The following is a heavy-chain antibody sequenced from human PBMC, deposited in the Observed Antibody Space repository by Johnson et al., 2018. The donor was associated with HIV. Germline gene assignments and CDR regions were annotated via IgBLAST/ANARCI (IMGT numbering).Heavy chain of an antibody. V-gene: IGHV3-13*01. CDR1: GFTVSSNY. CDR3: ARVNIAFDI. J-gene: IGHJ3*02. D-gene: IGHD2/OR15-2a*01. Sequence: VQLVESGGGLVQPGGSLRLSCAASGFTVSSNYMSWVRQAPGKGLEWVAAIGTTGDTFYPGSVKGRFTISRDNAKNSLSLQMNSLRVEDTAVYYCARVNIAFDIWGQGTMVTVSS. CDR2: IGTTGDT.